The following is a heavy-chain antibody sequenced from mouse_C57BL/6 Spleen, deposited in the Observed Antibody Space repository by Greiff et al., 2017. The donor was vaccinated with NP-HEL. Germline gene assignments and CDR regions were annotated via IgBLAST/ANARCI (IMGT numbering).Heavy chain of an antibody. Sequence: VQLKESGPELVKPGASVKIPCKASGYTFTDYNMDWVKQSHGKSLEWIGDINPNNGGTIYNQKFKGKATLTVDKSSSTAYMELRSLTSEDTAVYYCARDDYDEGDYAMDYWGQGTSVTVSS. CDR3: ARDDYDEGDYAMDY. V-gene: IGHV1-18*01. J-gene: IGHJ4*01. D-gene: IGHD2-4*01. CDR2: INPNNGGT. CDR1: GYTFTDYN.